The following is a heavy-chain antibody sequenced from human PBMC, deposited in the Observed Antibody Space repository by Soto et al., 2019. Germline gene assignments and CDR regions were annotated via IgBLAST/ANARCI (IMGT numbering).Heavy chain of an antibody. CDR3: ARDSGPFATVTTSYYYGMDV. D-gene: IGHD4-17*01. J-gene: IGHJ6*02. V-gene: IGHV1-2*02. CDR2: INPNSGGT. Sequence: QVQLVQSGAEVKKPGASVKVSCKASGYTFTGYYMHWVRQAPGQGLELMGWINPNSGGTNYAQKFQGRVTMTRDTSISTAYMSLSRLRSDDTAVYYCARDSGPFATVTTSYYYGMDVWGQGTTVTVSS. CDR1: GYTFTGYY.